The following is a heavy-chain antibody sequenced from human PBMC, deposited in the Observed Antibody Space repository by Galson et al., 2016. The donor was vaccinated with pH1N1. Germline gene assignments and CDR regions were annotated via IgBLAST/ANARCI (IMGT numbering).Heavy chain of an antibody. J-gene: IGHJ2*01. V-gene: IGHV3-7*01. Sequence: SLRLSCAASGFTFSNYWMQWVRQAPGKGLEWVANIRQDGNEKYHVRSVRGRFTISRDNAKNSLYLQMNSLKAEDTAVYYCARRYLDLWGRGTLVTVSS. CDR3: ARRYLDL. CDR1: GFTFSNYW. CDR2: IRQDGNEK.